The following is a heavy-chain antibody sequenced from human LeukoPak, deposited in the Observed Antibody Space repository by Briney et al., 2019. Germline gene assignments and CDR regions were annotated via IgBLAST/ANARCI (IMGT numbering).Heavy chain of an antibody. CDR3: ARALRTTGIIAIVPAAMSYYMDV. V-gene: IGHV1-8*03. CDR2: MNPNSGNT. Sequence: GASVKVSCKASGYTFTSYDINWVRQATGQGLEWMGWMNPNSGNTGYAQKFQGRVTITRNTSISTAYMELSSPRSEDTAVYYCARALRTTGIIAIVPAAMSYYMDVWGKGTTVTVSS. J-gene: IGHJ6*03. D-gene: IGHD2-2*01. CDR1: GYTFTSYD.